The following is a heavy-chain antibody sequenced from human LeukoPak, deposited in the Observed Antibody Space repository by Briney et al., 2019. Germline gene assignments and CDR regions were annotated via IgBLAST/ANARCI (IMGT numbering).Heavy chain of an antibody. Sequence: SETLSLTCAVYGGSFSGYYWSWIRQPPGKGLEWIGEINHSGSTNYNPSLKSRVTISVDTSKNQFSLKLSSVTAADTAVYYCARVVAVAGTSIQHWGQGTLVTVSS. CDR3: ARVVAVAGTSIQH. CDR2: INHSGST. D-gene: IGHD6-19*01. V-gene: IGHV4-34*01. J-gene: IGHJ1*01. CDR1: GGSFSGYY.